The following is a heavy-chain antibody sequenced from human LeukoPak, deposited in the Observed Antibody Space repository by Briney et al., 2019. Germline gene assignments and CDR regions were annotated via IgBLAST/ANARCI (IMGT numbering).Heavy chain of an antibody. D-gene: IGHD2-2*01. CDR2: IIPIFGTA. J-gene: IGHJ4*02. CDR3: ATTLGYCSSTSCSWGY. Sequence: ASVKVSCKASGYTFSSYGISWVRQAPGQGLEWMGGIIPIFGTANYAQKFQGRVTITADESTSTAYMELSSLRSEDTAVYYCATTLGYCSSTSCSWGYWGQGTLVTVSS. V-gene: IGHV1-69*13. CDR1: GYTFSSYG.